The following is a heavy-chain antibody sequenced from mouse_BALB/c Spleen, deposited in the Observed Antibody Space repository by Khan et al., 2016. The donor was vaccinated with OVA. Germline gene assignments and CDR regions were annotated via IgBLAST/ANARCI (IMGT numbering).Heavy chain of an antibody. D-gene: IGHD1-1*01. J-gene: IGHJ3*01. Sequence: QIQLVQSGPGLKKPGETVKISCKASGYTFTDYSMHWVKQAPGKGLKWMGWINTETGEPTYADDFKGRFAFSLETSASTAYLQINNLKNEDTATYFCARGYYGSSVAYWGQGTLVTVSA. CDR3: ARGYYGSSVAY. CDR2: INTETGEP. CDR1: GYTFTDYS. V-gene: IGHV9-2-1*01.